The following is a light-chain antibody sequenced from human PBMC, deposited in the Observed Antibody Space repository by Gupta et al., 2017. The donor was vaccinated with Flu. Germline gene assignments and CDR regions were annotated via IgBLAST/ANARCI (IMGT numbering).Light chain of an antibody. J-gene: IGKJ2*01. Sequence: EIVLTQSPVTLSLSPGERASLSCRASQIISSSLAWYQQKPGQAPRLLIYDTSNRAPGIPARFSGSGSATDFTLTSSSLEPEDFAVYYCQQRTNWRYTFGPGT. CDR1: QIISSS. CDR2: DTS. V-gene: IGKV3-11*01. CDR3: QQRTNWRYT.